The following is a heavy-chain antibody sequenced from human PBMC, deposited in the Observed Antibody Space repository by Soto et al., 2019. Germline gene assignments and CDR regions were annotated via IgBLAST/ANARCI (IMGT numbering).Heavy chain of an antibody. CDR3: AKDMKWGGMTTIHYFDS. V-gene: IGHV3-9*01. Sequence: GGSLRLSCAASGFTVDDYAMHWVRQAPGKGLEWVSGISWNSETIDYADSVKGRFTISRDNAKSYLFLQMNSLRPDDTALYYCAKDMKWGGMTTIHYFDSWGQGTLVTVSS. J-gene: IGHJ4*02. D-gene: IGHD4-17*01. CDR1: GFTVDDYA. CDR2: ISWNSETI.